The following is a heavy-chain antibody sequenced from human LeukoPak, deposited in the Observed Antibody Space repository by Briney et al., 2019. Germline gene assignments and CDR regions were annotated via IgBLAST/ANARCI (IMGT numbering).Heavy chain of an antibody. D-gene: IGHD2-15*01. CDR3: ALGYCGGGSCYAREYFQH. V-gene: IGHV4-59*06. CDR1: GGSFSTYY. J-gene: IGHJ1*01. CDR2: IYYSGST. Sequence: SETLSLTCTVTGGSFSTYYWSWIRQHPGKGLEWIGYIYYSGSTYYNPSLKSRVTISVDTSKNQFSLRLSSVTAADTAVYYCALGYCGGGSCYAREYFQHWGQGTLVAVSS.